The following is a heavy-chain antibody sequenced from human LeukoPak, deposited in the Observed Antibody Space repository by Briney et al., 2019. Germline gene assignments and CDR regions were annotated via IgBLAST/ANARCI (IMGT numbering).Heavy chain of an antibody. V-gene: IGHV4-61*09. J-gene: IGHJ4*02. Sequence: SETLSLTCTVSGGSISSGSYCWSWIRQPAGKGLEWIGHIHTSGNTNYNSSLKSRVTMSVDTSKNQFSLKLSSVTAADTAVYYCARDQYYYDSSGYLFDYWGQGTLVTVSS. CDR2: IHTSGNT. CDR3: ARDQYYYDSSGYLFDY. D-gene: IGHD3-22*01. CDR1: GGSISSGSYC.